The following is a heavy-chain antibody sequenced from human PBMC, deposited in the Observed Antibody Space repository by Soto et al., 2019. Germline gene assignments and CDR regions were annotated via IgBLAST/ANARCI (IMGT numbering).Heavy chain of an antibody. CDR3: ASAVADTRNALNM. CDR1: GSTFSSYW. Sequence: GGSLRLSCAASGSTFSSYWTHWVRQAPGKGLVWVSRINSDGSTTAYADSVKGRLTISGDNARNTLYLQMNSLSAEDTAIYYCASAVADTRNALNMWGQGTLVTVSS. D-gene: IGHD6-19*01. CDR2: INSDGSTT. V-gene: IGHV3-74*01. J-gene: IGHJ3*02.